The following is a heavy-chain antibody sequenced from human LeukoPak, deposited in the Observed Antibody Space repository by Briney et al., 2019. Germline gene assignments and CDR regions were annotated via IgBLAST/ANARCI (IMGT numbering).Heavy chain of an antibody. D-gene: IGHD6-19*01. J-gene: IGHJ4*02. CDR1: GGTFSSYT. CDR3: ARDVAVAGSFDY. Sequence: SVKVSCKASGGTFSSYTISWVRQAPGQGLEWMGRIIPILGIANYAQKFQGRVTITADKSTSTTYMELSSLRSEDTAVYYCARDVAVAGSFDYWGQGTLVTVSS. CDR2: IIPILGIA. V-gene: IGHV1-69*04.